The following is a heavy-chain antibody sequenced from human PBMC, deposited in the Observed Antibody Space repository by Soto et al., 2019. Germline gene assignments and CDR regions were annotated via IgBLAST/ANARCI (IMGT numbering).Heavy chain of an antibody. CDR1: GGSNIRDGYY. J-gene: IGHJ4*02. D-gene: IGHD2-2*01. CDR2: ISYSGSS. CDR3: ARETPAGSADF. Sequence: SETLSLTCTVSGGSNIRDGYYWSWIRQHPGKGLEWIAYISYSGSSYSNPSLKSRVTISADTSKNQFSLRLTSVTAADTAVYFCARETPAGSADFWGQRTLVTVSS. V-gene: IGHV4-31*03.